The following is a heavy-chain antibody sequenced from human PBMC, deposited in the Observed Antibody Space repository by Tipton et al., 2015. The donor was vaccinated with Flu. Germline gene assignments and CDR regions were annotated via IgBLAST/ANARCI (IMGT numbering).Heavy chain of an antibody. D-gene: IGHD2-2*01. CDR3: AKGCFVLVSAATYGMDV. CDR1: ASTFSFSNYA. Sequence: QVQLVQSGGGVVQPGKSLRLSCVASASTFSFSNYAMHWVRQAPGKGLEWVAVISYQGSDHYYADSVKGRFTISRDNSKNTVYMEMNSLRPEDTAVYYCAKGCFVLVSAATYGMDVWGQGTKVTVSS. CDR2: ISYQGSDH. J-gene: IGHJ6*02. V-gene: IGHV3-30*18.